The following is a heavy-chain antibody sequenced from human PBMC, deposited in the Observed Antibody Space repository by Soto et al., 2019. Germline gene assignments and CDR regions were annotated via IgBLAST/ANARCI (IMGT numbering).Heavy chain of an antibody. CDR2: ISAYNGNT. CDR1: GYTFTSYG. J-gene: IGHJ6*02. D-gene: IGHD6-19*01. CDR3: ARDSGAYSSGWSYYYYYGMDV. Sequence: VASVKVSCKASGYTFTSYGISWVRQAPGQGLEWMGWISAYNGNTNYAQKLQGRVTMTTDTSTSTAYMELRSLRSDDTAVYYCARDSGAYSSGWSYYYYYGMDVWGQGTTVTVSS. V-gene: IGHV1-18*01.